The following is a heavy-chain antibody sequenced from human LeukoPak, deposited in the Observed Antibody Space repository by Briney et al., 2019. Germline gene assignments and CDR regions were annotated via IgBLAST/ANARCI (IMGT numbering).Heavy chain of an antibody. V-gene: IGHV1-18*04. CDR1: GYTFSGYY. CDR2: ISPHNDNT. CDR3: ARVPSGVPAPYYYGMDV. D-gene: IGHD2-2*01. Sequence: HGASVTVSCKASGYTFSGYYVHWVRQAPGQGLEWMGRISPHNDNTYYAQNLQGRVTMTADTSTNTVYMELRSLRSDDTAMYFCARVPSGVPAPYYYGMDVWGQGTTVIVSS. J-gene: IGHJ6*02.